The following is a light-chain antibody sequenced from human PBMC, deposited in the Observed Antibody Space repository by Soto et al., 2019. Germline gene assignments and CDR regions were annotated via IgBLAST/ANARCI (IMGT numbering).Light chain of an antibody. Sequence: EIVMTQSPATLSVSPGERATLSCRASQSVSSNLAWYQQKPGQSPRLLIYGASTRATGIPARFSGSGSGAEFTLTISSLQSEDSAVYCCQQYQNWLTFGGGTKVEIK. CDR1: QSVSSN. J-gene: IGKJ4*01. CDR3: QQYQNWLT. V-gene: IGKV3-15*01. CDR2: GAS.